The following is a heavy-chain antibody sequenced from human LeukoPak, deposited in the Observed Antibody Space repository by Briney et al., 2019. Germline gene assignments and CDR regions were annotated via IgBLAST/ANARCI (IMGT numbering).Heavy chain of an antibody. Sequence: GASVKVSCKVSGYTLTELSMHWVRQAPGKGLEWMGGFDPEDGETIYAQKFQGRVTMTEDTSTDTAYMELSSLRSEDTAVYYCATVDRGAAAPSFDYWGQGTLVTVSS. J-gene: IGHJ4*02. CDR1: GYTLTELS. V-gene: IGHV1-24*01. CDR3: ATVDRGAAAPSFDY. D-gene: IGHD6-13*01. CDR2: FDPEDGET.